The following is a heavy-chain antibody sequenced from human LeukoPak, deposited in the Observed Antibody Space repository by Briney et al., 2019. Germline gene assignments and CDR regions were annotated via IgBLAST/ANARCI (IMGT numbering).Heavy chain of an antibody. CDR3: ATLLSAPRDY. Sequence: PSQTLSLTCTVSGGSISGTTSYWGWIRQPPGKGLQWIGSIYYSGNTYYNPSLKSRVTISVDTSKNQFSLTLNSVTAADTAVYYCATLLSAPRDYWGQGTLVTASS. D-gene: IGHD3-10*01. CDR1: GGSISGTTSY. CDR2: IYYSGNT. V-gene: IGHV4-39*01. J-gene: IGHJ4*02.